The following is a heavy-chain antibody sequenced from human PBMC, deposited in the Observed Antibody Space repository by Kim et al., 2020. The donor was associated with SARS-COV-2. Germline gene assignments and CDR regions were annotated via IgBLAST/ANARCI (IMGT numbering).Heavy chain of an antibody. CDR3: AKPGNSNYVAWYFDL. D-gene: IGHD4-4*01. Sequence: DSVKGRFTISRDNSKNPVFLQMNSLTAEDTAVYYCAKPGNSNYVAWYFDLWGRGTLVTVSS. V-gene: IGHV3-23*01. J-gene: IGHJ2*01.